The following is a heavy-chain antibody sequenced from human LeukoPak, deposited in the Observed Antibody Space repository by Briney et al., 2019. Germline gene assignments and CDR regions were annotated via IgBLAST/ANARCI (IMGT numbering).Heavy chain of an antibody. V-gene: IGHV4-4*02. CDR3: ASLDILTGYYNTRGY. CDR2: IYHTGST. D-gene: IGHD3-9*01. J-gene: IGHJ4*02. Sequence: PSETLSLTFAVSGGSISNSNWWSWVRQPPGKGLGWIGEIYHTGSTNYNPSLKSRVTMSLDNSKNHFSLKLTSVTAADTAVYYCASLDILTGYYNTRGYWGQGTLVAVSS. CDR1: GGSISNSNW.